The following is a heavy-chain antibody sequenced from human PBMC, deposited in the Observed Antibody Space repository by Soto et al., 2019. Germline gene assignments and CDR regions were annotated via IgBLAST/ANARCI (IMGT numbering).Heavy chain of an antibody. D-gene: IGHD2-15*01. J-gene: IGHJ5*01. CDR2: IYKSATT. CDR1: GDSISTVDYF. V-gene: IGHV4-30-4*01. Sequence: LSLTCSVSGDSISTVDYFWAWIRQPPGQALEYIGYIYKSATTYYNPSFESRVAISLDTSKSQFSLIVTSVTAADTAVYFCARGRYCLAGRCFPNWFDSWGQGTLVTVSS. CDR3: ARGRYCLAGRCFPNWFDS.